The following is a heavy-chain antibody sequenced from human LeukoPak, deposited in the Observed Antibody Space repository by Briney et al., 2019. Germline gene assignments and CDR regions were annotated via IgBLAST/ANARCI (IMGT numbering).Heavy chain of an antibody. V-gene: IGHV4-59*08. CDR3: ARHDGSAYNLDY. CDR2: IYYSGNT. J-gene: IGHJ4*02. D-gene: IGHD3-22*01. Sequence: SSETLSLTCTVSGDSISSYYWSWIRQPPGKGLEWIGYIYYSGNTNYNPSLKSRVTTSVDTSKNQFYSVTAADTAVYYCARHDGSAYNLDYWGQGTLVTVSS. CDR1: GDSISSYY.